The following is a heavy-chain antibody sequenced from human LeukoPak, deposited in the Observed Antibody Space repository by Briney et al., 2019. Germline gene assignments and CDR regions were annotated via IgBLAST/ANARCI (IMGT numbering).Heavy chain of an antibody. CDR3: ARHPRKYTDSWYIVDY. Sequence: ASVKVSCKASGGTFSSYAISWVRQAPGQGLEWMGGIIPIFGTTNYAQKFQGRVTITTDESTSTVYMELSSLRSEDTAVYYCARHPRKYTDSWYIVDYWGQGTLVTVSS. CDR2: IIPIFGTT. V-gene: IGHV1-69*05. CDR1: GGTFSSYA. J-gene: IGHJ4*02. D-gene: IGHD6-13*01.